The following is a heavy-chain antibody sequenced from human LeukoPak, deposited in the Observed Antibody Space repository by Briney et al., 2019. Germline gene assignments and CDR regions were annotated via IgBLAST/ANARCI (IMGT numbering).Heavy chain of an antibody. CDR2: PSGSGITT. Sequence: GGSLRLSCAGAGFSITDHHMDWVRQAPGKGLEWVSTPSGSGITTYYADSVKGRFTISRDNSKNTLYLQMNSLRAEDTAVYYCAKGIYSSGWSYFDYWGHGTLVTVSS. CDR3: AKGIYSSGWSYFDY. D-gene: IGHD6-19*01. J-gene: IGHJ4*01. CDR1: GFSITDHH. V-gene: IGHV3-23*01.